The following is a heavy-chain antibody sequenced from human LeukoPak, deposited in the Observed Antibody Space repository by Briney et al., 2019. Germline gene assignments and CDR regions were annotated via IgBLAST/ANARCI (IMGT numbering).Heavy chain of an antibody. D-gene: IGHD2-21*01. J-gene: IGHJ4*02. CDR1: GFTFSRYC. CDR2: IWHDESNN. V-gene: IGHV3-33*01. CDR3: ARGQGGQQVIIDS. Sequence: GGSLRLSCAAAGFTFSRYCMHWVRQAPGQGLEWVAMIWHDESNNYYADSVKGRFTISRETSNNTLYLQMNSLRVEDTAMYYCARGQGGQQVIIDSWGQGTLVTVSS.